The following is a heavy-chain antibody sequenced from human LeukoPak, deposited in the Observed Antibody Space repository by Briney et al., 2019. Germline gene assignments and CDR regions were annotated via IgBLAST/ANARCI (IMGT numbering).Heavy chain of an antibody. Sequence: GGSLRLSCAASGFTFSSYAMHWVRQAPGKGLEWVAVISYDGSNKYYADSVKGRFTISRDNSKNTLYLQMNSLRAEDTAVYYCANRVYGLFDYWGQGTLVTVSS. J-gene: IGHJ4*02. CDR1: GFTFSSYA. CDR3: ANRVYGLFDY. V-gene: IGHV3-30*04. D-gene: IGHD5/OR15-5a*01. CDR2: ISYDGSNK.